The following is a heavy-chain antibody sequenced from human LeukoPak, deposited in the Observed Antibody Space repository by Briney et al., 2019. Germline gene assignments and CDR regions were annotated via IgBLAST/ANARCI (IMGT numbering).Heavy chain of an antibody. Sequence: GGSLRLSCAASGFTFSSYGMHWVRQAPGKGLEWVAVISYDGSNKYYADSVKSRFTISRDNSKNTLYLQMNSLRAEDTAVYYCARAVGRAYYDILTGPWAFDIWGQGTMVTVSS. D-gene: IGHD3-9*01. CDR2: ISYDGSNK. CDR3: ARAVGRAYYDILTGPWAFDI. J-gene: IGHJ3*02. V-gene: IGHV3-30*03. CDR1: GFTFSSYG.